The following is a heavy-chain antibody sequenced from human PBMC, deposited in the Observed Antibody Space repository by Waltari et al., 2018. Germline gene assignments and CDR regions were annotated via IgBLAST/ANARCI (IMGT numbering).Heavy chain of an antibody. J-gene: IGHJ4*02. CDR1: GFTFSSYG. CDR3: AKPPYYYDSSGFDY. CDR2: IRYDGSNK. D-gene: IGHD3-22*01. Sequence: QVQLVESGGGVVHPGGSLRLSCAASGFTFSSYGMHWVRQAPGKGLEWVAFIRYDGSNKYYADSVKGRFTISRDNSKNTLYLQMNSLRAEDTAVYYCAKPPYYYDSSGFDYWGQGTLVTVSS. V-gene: IGHV3-30*02.